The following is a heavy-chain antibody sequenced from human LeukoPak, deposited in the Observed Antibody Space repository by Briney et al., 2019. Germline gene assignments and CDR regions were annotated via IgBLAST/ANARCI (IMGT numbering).Heavy chain of an antibody. CDR1: GFTFSSYE. CDR2: IKQDGSET. V-gene: IGHV3-7*01. J-gene: IGHJ4*02. CDR3: ARDFLRAIYCNNTSCSPGFDY. D-gene: IGHD2-2*01. Sequence: GGSLRLSCAASGFTFSSYEMNWVRQAPGKGLEWVANIKQDGSETYYVDSVKGRFTISRDNDKNSLFLQMNSLRAEDTAVYYCARDFLRAIYCNNTSCSPGFDYWGQGTLVSVSS.